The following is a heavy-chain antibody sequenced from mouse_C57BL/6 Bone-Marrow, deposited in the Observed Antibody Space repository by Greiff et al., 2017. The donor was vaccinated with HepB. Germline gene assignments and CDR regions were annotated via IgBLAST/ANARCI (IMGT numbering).Heavy chain of an antibody. J-gene: IGHJ2*01. V-gene: IGHV1-22*01. Sequence: VQLQQSGPELVKPGASVKMSCKASGYTFTDYNMHWVKQSHGKSLEWIGYINPNNGGTSYNQKFKGKATLTVNKSSSTAYMELRSLTSEDSAVYYCARRQLRLPEMFDYWGQGTTLTVSS. D-gene: IGHD3-2*02. CDR3: ARRQLRLPEMFDY. CDR1: GYTFTDYN. CDR2: INPNNGGT.